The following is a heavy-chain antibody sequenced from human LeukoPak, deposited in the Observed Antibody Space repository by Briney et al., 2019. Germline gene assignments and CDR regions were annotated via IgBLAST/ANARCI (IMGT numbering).Heavy chain of an antibody. J-gene: IGHJ6*02. CDR3: ASDRGYYYGMDV. CDR1: GGSISSSSYY. CDR2: IYYSGST. Sequence: SETLSLTCTVSGGSISSSSYYWGWIRQPPGKGQEWIGSIYYSGSTYYNPSLKSRVTISVDTSKNQFSLKLSSVTAADTAVYYCASDRGYYYGMDVWGQGTTVTVSS. V-gene: IGHV4-39*01.